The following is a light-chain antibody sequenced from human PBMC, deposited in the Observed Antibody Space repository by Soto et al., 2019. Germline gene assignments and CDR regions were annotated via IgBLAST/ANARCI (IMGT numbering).Light chain of an antibody. Sequence: DVQMTQSPSTLSASVGDRVTITCRASQNNDRWLTWYQQKPGKAPQLLIYKASTLQSGVPSRFNGSGSGTEFTLTISSLQADDFATYYCQQYKSYCTFGQGTKVDIK. J-gene: IGKJ2*02. CDR1: QNNDRW. CDR2: KAS. CDR3: QQYKSYCT. V-gene: IGKV1-5*03.